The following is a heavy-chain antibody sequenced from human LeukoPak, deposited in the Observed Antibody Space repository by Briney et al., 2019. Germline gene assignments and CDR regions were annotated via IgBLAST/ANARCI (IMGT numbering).Heavy chain of an antibody. Sequence: VASVKVSCKPSGGTLRTHIFSWVRQAPGQGLEWMGRITPIIETTKYAQRFQGGVTITADPYTDTVYMEMSNLRSDDTAIYYCTRVNLRGSKYNWFDPWGQGTPVTVSS. D-gene: IGHD4-4*01. CDR2: ITPIIETT. V-gene: IGHV1-69*08. CDR1: GGTLRTHI. J-gene: IGHJ5*02. CDR3: TRVNLRGSKYNWFDP.